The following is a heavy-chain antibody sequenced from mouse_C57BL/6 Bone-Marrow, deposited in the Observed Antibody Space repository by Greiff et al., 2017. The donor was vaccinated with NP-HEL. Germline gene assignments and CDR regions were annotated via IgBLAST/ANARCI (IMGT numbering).Heavy chain of an antibody. Sequence: EVKLEESGGGLVKPGGSLKLSCAASGFTFSSYAMSWVRQTPEKRLEWVATISAGGSYTYYPDNVKGRFTISRDNAKNNLYLQMSHLKSEDTAMYYCASCSDPFAYGGRGNVVTVTA. CDR2: ISAGGSYT. CDR3: ASCSDPFAY. V-gene: IGHV5-4*03. J-gene: IGHJ3*01. CDR1: GFTFSSYA. D-gene: IGHD1-1*01.